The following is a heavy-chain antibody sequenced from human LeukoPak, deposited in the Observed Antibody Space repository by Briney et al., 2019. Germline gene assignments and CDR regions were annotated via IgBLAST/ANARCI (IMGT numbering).Heavy chain of an antibody. CDR1: GGSIISSGYY. V-gene: IGHV4-39*01. Sequence: SETLSLTSTVSGGSIISSGYYWGWSRQPPGKGLEWIGSIYYSGSTQYNPSLKSRVTISIDTSKIQFSLKLRSVTAADTTVYYCATSPKYGWYWGPGTLVTVSS. CDR2: IYYSGST. J-gene: IGHJ4*02. CDR3: ATSPKYGWY. D-gene: IGHD4-17*01.